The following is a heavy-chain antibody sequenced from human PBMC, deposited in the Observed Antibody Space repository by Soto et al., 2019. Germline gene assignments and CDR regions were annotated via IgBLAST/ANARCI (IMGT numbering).Heavy chain of an antibody. J-gene: IGHJ6*03. CDR3: ARVRSGYYNMDV. CDR1: GGSFSGYY. Sequence: SETLSLTCAVYGGSFSGYYWSWIRQPPGKGLEWIGEINHSGSTNYNPSLKSRVTISVDTSKNQFSLKLSSVTAADTAVYYCARVRSGYYNMDVWGKGTTVTVSS. V-gene: IGHV4-34*01. D-gene: IGHD3-3*01. CDR2: INHSGST.